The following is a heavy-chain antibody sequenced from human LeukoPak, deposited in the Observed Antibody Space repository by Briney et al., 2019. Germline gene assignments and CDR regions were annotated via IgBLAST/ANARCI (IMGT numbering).Heavy chain of an antibody. Sequence: PGGSLRLSCAASGFTFSSYWMSWVRQAPGKGLEWVANIKQDGSEKCYVDSVKGRFTISRDNANNSLYLQMNNLRAEDTAVYYCARLPRYYYGSGNGQNWFDPWGQGILVTVSS. V-gene: IGHV3-7*01. CDR3: ARLPRYYYGSGNGQNWFDP. D-gene: IGHD3-10*01. CDR2: IKQDGSEK. CDR1: GFTFSSYW. J-gene: IGHJ5*02.